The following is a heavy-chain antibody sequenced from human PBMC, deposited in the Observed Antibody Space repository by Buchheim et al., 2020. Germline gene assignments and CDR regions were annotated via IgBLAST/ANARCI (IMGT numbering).Heavy chain of an antibody. CDR3: VRMASGSYQLGGP. CDR1: GFTFSSYS. Sequence: EVQLVESGGGLVKPGGSLRLSCAASGFTFSSYSMNWVRQAPGKGLEWVSSISISSSYIYYADSVKGRFTISSDNANNSLYLQMNSLRAEDTAVYYCVRMASGSYQLGGPWGQGTL. CDR2: ISISSSYI. J-gene: IGHJ5*02. D-gene: IGHD1-26*01. V-gene: IGHV3-21*01.